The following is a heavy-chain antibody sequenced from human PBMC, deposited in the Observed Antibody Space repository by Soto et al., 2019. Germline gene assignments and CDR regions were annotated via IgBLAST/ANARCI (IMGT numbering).Heavy chain of an antibody. CDR2: ISSSSSYI. J-gene: IGHJ5*02. CDR3: ASSYCSGGSCYKFSWFDP. CDR1: GFTFSSYS. Sequence: GGSLRLSCAASGFTFSSYSMNWVRQAPGKGLEWVSSISSSSSYIYYADSVKGRFTISRDNAKNSLYLQMNSLRAEDTAVYYCASSYCSGGSCYKFSWFDPWGQGTLVTVSS. V-gene: IGHV3-21*01. D-gene: IGHD2-15*01.